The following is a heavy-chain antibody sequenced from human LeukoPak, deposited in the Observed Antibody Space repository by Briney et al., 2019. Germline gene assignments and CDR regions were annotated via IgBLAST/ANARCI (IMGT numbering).Heavy chain of an antibody. CDR2: ISDTSRYI. J-gene: IGHJ5*02. CDR1: RFTFSGYS. D-gene: IGHD5/OR15-5a*01. Sequence: GGSLRLSCAASRFTFSGYSMNWVRLSPGKGLEWVSSISDTSRYIYYADSVKGRFIISRDNAKNSLYLQMNSLRADDTAVYYCARGSVGYWFDPWGQGTLVTVSS. CDR3: ARGSVGYWFDP. V-gene: IGHV3-21*01.